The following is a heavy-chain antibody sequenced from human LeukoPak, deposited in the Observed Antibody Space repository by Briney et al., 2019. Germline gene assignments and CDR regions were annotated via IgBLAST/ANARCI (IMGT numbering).Heavy chain of an antibody. D-gene: IGHD2-15*01. V-gene: IGHV4-61*01. CDR3: ARDRLGVVVVAATRYYYYYMDV. J-gene: IGHJ6*03. Sequence: PSETLSLTCTVSGGSVSSGSYYWSWIRQPPGKGLEWIGYIYYSGSTNYNPSLKSRVTISVDTSKNQFSLKLSSVTAADTAVYYCARDRLGVVVVAATRYYYYYMDVWGKGTTVTVSS. CDR1: GGSVSSGSYY. CDR2: IYYSGST.